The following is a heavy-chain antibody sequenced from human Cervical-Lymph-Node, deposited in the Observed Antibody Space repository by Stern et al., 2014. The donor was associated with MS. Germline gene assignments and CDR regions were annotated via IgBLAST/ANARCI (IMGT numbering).Heavy chain of an antibody. V-gene: IGHV3-23*04. D-gene: IGHD1-26*01. CDR1: GFTFISYA. J-gene: IGHJ4*02. CDR3: AKPLVGGTPFDY. CDR2: ISASGGST. Sequence: VQLEESGGGSVQPGGSLRLSCAASGFTFISYAMSWVRPAPGKGLEWVSAISASGGSTYYAESVRGRFTISRDNSKSTLYLQMNNLRADDTALYYCAKPLVGGTPFDYWGQGTLVTVSS.